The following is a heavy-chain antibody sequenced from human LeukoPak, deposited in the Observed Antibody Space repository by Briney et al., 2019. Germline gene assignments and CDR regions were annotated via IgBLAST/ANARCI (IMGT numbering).Heavy chain of an antibody. Sequence: GESLRLSCAASGFTFGSYAMSWVRQAPGKGLEWVSGIRTSGGSSSYADSVKGRFTISRDNPRNTLYMEMDSLRAEDTALYYCAIMHPYYDGSGYWVQWGQGTLVTVSS. D-gene: IGHD3-22*01. CDR2: IRTSGGSS. J-gene: IGHJ4*02. V-gene: IGHV3-23*01. CDR3: AIMHPYYDGSGYWVQ. CDR1: GFTFGSYA.